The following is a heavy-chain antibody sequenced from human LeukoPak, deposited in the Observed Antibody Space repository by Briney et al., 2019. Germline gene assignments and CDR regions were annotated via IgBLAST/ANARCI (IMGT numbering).Heavy chain of an antibody. V-gene: IGHV3-7*01. Sequence: GGSPRLSCAASGFTFSSYWMSWVRQAPGKGLEWVANIKQDGSEKYYVDSVKGRFTISRDNAKNSLYLQMNSLRAEDTAVYYCARVRITIFGVVIYYYYGMDVWGQGTTVTVSS. CDR2: IKQDGSEK. CDR1: GFTFSSYW. D-gene: IGHD3-3*01. CDR3: ARVRITIFGVVIYYYYGMDV. J-gene: IGHJ6*02.